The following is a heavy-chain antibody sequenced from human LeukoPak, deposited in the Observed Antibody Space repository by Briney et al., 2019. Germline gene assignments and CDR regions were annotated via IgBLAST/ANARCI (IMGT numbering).Heavy chain of an antibody. Sequence: ASVKVSCKASGYTFTGYYMHWVRQAPGQGLEWMGWINPNSGGTNYAQKFQGRVTMTRDTSISTAYMELSRLRSDDTAVYYCATSIADYYYGMDVWGQGTTVTVSS. J-gene: IGHJ6*02. CDR3: ATSIADYYYGMDV. CDR1: GYTFTGYY. D-gene: IGHD6-6*01. CDR2: INPNSGGT. V-gene: IGHV1-2*02.